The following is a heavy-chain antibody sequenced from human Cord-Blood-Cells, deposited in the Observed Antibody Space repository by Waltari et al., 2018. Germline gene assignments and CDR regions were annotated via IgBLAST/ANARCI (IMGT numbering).Heavy chain of an antibody. CDR2: INSDGSST. V-gene: IGHV3-74*01. CDR3: ARAFSQEWFPFDY. J-gene: IGHJ4*02. D-gene: IGHD3-3*01. CDR1: GFTFSSYW. Sequence: EVQLVESGGGLVQPGGSLRLSCAASGFTFSSYWLHWVRQATGKGLVWVSRINSDGSSTSYADSVKGRFTISRDNGKNTLYLQMNILRAEDTAVYYCARAFSQEWFPFDYWGQGTLVTVSS.